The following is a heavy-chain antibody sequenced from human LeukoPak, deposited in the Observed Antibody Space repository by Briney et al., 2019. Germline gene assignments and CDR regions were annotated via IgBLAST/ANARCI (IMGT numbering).Heavy chain of an antibody. CDR3: ERLLYDILTGYHDAFDI. CDR2: INHSGST. Sequence: SETLSLTCTVSGGSISSYYWSWIRQPPGKGLEWIGEINHSGSTNYNPSLKSRVTISVDTSKNQFSLKLSSVTAADTAVYYCERLLYDILTGYHDAFDIWGQGTMVTVSS. CDR1: GGSISSYY. V-gene: IGHV4-34*01. D-gene: IGHD3-9*01. J-gene: IGHJ3*02.